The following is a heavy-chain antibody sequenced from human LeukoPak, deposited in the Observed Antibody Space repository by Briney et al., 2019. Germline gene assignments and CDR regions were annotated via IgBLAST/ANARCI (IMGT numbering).Heavy chain of an antibody. D-gene: IGHD2-21*02. CDR2: IYTSGST. Sequence: SETLSLTCTVSGGSISSYYWSWIRQPAGKGLEWIGRIYTSGSTNYNPSLKSRVTMSVDTSKNQFSLKLSSVTAADTAVYYCARDRRLPYYYYMDVWGKGTTVTVSS. J-gene: IGHJ6*03. CDR1: GGSISSYY. V-gene: IGHV4-4*07. CDR3: ARDRRLPYYYYMDV.